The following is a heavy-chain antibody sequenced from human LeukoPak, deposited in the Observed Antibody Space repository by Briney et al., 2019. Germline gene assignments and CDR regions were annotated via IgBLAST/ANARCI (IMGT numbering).Heavy chain of an antibody. CDR2: IYHSGST. V-gene: IGHV4-59*01. CDR3: ARDPRDSSGYYWFDP. CDR1: GGSISSYY. Sequence: SETLSLTCTVSGGSISSYYWSWLRQPPGKGLEWIGYIYHSGSTKYNPSLTSRVPISVDTSKNQFSLKMSSVTAADTAVYYCARDPRDSSGYYWFDPWGQGTLVTVSS. D-gene: IGHD3-22*01. J-gene: IGHJ5*02.